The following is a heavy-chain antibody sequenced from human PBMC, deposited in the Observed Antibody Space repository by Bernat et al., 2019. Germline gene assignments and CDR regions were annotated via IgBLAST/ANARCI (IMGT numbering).Heavy chain of an antibody. J-gene: IGHJ3*02. D-gene: IGHD3-9*01. CDR1: GGSISSGGYP. V-gene: IGHV4-31*03. Sequence: QVQLQESGPGLVKPSQTLSLTCPVSGGSISSGGYPWSWLRQHPGKGLEWIGYIYYSGSTYYNPSLKSRVTISVDTSKNQFSLKLSSVTAADTAVYYCAREGGDILTPFDIWGQGTMVTVSS. CDR2: IYYSGST. CDR3: AREGGDILTPFDI.